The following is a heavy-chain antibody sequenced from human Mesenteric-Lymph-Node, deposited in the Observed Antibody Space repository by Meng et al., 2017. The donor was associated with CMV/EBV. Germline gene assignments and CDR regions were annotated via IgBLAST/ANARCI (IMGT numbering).Heavy chain of an antibody. CDR3: ARAMGSGSSYGYDGVDV. J-gene: IGHJ6*02. V-gene: IGHV3-20*04. Sequence: GGSLRLSCAASGFTFDDYGMSWVRQAPGKGLEWVSGINWNGGSTSYADSVKGRFTNSRDNAKNSLYLQMNSLRAENTALYYCARAMGSGSSYGYDGVDVWGQGTTVTVSS. CDR2: INWNGGST. CDR1: GFTFDDYG. D-gene: IGHD5-18*01.